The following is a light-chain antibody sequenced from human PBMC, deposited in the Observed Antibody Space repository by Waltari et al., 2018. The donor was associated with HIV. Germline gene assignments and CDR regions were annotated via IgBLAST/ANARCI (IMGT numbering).Light chain of an antibody. CDR2: EVP. Sequence: QSALTQPASVSGSPGKSITISCTGTSSDVGGYNYVSWYQLHPGKAPKLMIFEVPNRPSGVSNLFSGSKSGNTASLTISGLQAEDEADYYCSSYTSSSSVLFGGGTKLTVL. CDR1: SSDVGGYNY. CDR3: SSYTSSSSVL. V-gene: IGLV2-14*01. J-gene: IGLJ2*01.